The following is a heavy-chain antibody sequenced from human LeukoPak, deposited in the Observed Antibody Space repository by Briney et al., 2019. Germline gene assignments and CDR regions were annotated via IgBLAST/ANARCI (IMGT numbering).Heavy chain of an antibody. CDR1: SASFSGYY. Sequence: SETLSLTCAVYSASFSGYYWNWIRQPPGKGLEWIGEINHSGSTNYNPSLKSRVTISVDTSKNQFSLKLSSVTAADTAVYYCARGLYDFWSGNYYYYMDVWGKGTTVTVSS. D-gene: IGHD3-3*01. CDR3: ARGLYDFWSGNYYYYMDV. J-gene: IGHJ6*03. CDR2: INHSGST. V-gene: IGHV4-34*01.